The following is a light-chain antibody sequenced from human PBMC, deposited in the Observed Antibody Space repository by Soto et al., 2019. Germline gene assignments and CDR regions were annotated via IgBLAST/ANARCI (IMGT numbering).Light chain of an antibody. V-gene: IGKV3-20*01. CDR3: QQYGSFPYT. CDR1: QSVSNSY. CDR2: AAS. J-gene: IGKJ2*01. Sequence: EIVLTQSPGTLSLSPGERATLSCRASQSVSNSYLAWYQQKPGQAPRLLIYAASSRATGIPDRFSGSGSGTDFTLTISRLEAEDFAVYSCQQYGSFPYTFGQGTKLEIK.